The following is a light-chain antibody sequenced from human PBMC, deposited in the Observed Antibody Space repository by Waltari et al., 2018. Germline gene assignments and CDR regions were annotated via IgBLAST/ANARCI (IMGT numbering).Light chain of an antibody. CDR3: QQFGGSPPYT. J-gene: IGKJ2*01. CDR2: GAS. Sequence: EIVLTQSPGTLSLSPGESATLSCRASQSVSLSYVAWYQQKPGQAPRLRLSGASSRATGIPDRFSGSGSGTDFTLTISRLEPEDFAVYYCQQFGGSPPYTFGQGTNLEIK. V-gene: IGKV3-20*01. CDR1: QSVSLSY.